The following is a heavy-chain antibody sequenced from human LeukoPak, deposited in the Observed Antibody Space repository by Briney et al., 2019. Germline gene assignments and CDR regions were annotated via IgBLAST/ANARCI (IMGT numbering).Heavy chain of an antibody. J-gene: IGHJ5*02. CDR3: ARALRFLEWLFLSEFDP. D-gene: IGHD3-3*01. CDR2: INPNSGGT. Sequence: ASVKVSCKASGYTFTGYYMHWVRQAHGQGLEWMGWINPNSGGTNYAQKFQGRVTMTRDTSISTAYMELSRLRSDDTAVYYCARALRFLEWLFLSEFDPWGQGTLVTASS. V-gene: IGHV1-2*02. CDR1: GYTFTGYY.